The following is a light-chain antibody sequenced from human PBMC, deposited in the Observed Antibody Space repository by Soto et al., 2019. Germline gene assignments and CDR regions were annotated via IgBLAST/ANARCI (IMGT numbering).Light chain of an antibody. J-gene: IGKJ1*01. CDR1: QSVRSTY. CDR2: SAS. V-gene: IGKV3-20*01. CDR3: QQYDISPWT. Sequence: EIVLTQSPGTLSLSPGDRATLSCRASQSVRSTYLAWYQQKPGQAPRLLIYSASSRDTGIPDRFSGSGSGTDFTLSIIRLEPEDFAVYYCQQYDISPWTFGQGTKVDIK.